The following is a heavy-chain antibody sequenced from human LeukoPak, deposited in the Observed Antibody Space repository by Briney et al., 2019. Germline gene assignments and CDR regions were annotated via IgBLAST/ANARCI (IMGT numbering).Heavy chain of an antibody. Sequence: PGGSLRLSCAASGFTFSSYAMHWVRQAPGKGLEWVAVISYDGSNKYYADSVKGRFTISRDNSKNTLYLQMNSLRAEDTAVYYCAKGHINDFWSGYHQYYAFDYWGQGTLVTVSS. D-gene: IGHD3-3*01. CDR2: ISYDGSNK. J-gene: IGHJ4*02. CDR3: AKGHINDFWSGYHQYYAFDY. V-gene: IGHV3-30*04. CDR1: GFTFSSYA.